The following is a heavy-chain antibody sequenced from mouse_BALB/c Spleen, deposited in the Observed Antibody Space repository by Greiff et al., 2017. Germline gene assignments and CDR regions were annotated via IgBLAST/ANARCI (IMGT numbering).Heavy chain of an antibody. CDR1: GFNIKDTY. CDR3: ARGAYYAMDY. J-gene: IGHJ4*01. V-gene: IGHV14-3*02. CDR2: IDPANGNT. Sequence: EVMLVESGAELVKPGASVKLSCTASGFNIKDTYMHWVKQRPEQGLEWIGRIDPANGNTKYDPKFQGKATITADTSSNTAYLQLSSLTSEDTAVYYCARGAYYAMDYWGQGTSVTVSS.